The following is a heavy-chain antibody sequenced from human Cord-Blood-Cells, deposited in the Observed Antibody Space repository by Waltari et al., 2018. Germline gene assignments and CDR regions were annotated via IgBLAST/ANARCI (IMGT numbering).Heavy chain of an antibody. D-gene: IGHD2-2*02. V-gene: IGHV4-34*01. CDR3: ARGSVVVPAAIRFHYYYGMDV. CDR1: GGSFSGYY. CDR2: INHSGST. J-gene: IGHJ6*02. Sequence: LKPSETLSLTCAVYGGSFSGYYWSWIRQPPGKGLEWIGEINHSGSTNYNPSLKSRVTISVDTSKNQFSLKLSSVTAADTAVYYCARGSVVVPAAIRFHYYYGMDVWGQGTTVTV.